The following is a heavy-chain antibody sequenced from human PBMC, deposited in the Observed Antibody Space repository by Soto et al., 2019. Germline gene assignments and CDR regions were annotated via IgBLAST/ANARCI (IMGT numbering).Heavy chain of an antibody. J-gene: IGHJ6*02. CDR2: IIPIFGTA. CDR1: GGTFSSYA. D-gene: IGHD3-3*01. V-gene: IGHV1-69*06. CDR3: ARHDPYYDFWSGYYYGMDF. Sequence: QVQLVQSGAEVKKPGSSVKVSCKASGGTFSSYAISWVRQAPGQGLEWMGGIIPIFGTANYAQKFQGRVTITADTSTSTAYMELSSLRSEDTAVDYCARHDPYYDFWSGYYYGMDFWGQGTTVTVSS.